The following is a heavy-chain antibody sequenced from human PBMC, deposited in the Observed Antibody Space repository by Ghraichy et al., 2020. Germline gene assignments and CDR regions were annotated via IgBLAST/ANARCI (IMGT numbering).Heavy chain of an antibody. J-gene: IGHJ3*02. CDR3: AVVLGSGNAFDI. CDR1: GYTFTSYY. Sequence: ASVKVSCKASGYTFTSYYMHWVRQAPGQGLEWMGIINPSGGSTSYAQKFQGRVTMTRDTSTSTVYMELSSLRSEDTAVYYCAVVLGSGNAFDIWGQGTMVTVSS. D-gene: IGHD2-15*01. V-gene: IGHV1-46*01. CDR2: INPSGGST.